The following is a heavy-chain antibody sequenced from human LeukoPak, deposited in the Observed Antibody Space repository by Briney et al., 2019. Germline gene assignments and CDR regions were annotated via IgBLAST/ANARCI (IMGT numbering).Heavy chain of an antibody. D-gene: IGHD1-7*01. V-gene: IGHV4-59*01. J-gene: IGHJ4*02. CDR3: TRGELFDY. CDR1: GGSISSYY. CDR2: IYYSGST. Sequence: SETLSLTCTASGGSISSYYWSWIRQPPGKGLEWVGYIYYSGSTNYNPSLKSRVTISVDTSKNQFSLKLSSVTAADTAVYYCTRGELFDYWGQGTLVTVSS.